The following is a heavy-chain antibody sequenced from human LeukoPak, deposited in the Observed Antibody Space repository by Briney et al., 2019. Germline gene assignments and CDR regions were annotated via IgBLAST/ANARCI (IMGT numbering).Heavy chain of an antibody. CDR1: GFTFSTYS. J-gene: IGHJ4*02. V-gene: IGHV3-21*01. CDR2: ISSSSSYI. CDR3: ARAHNWKYGTFDY. Sequence: GGSLRLSCSASGFTFSTYSMNWVRQAPGKGLEWVSSISSSSSYIYYADSVKGRFTISRDNAKNSLYLQMNSLRVEDTAVYYCARAHNWKYGTFDYWGQGTLVTVSS. D-gene: IGHD1-7*01.